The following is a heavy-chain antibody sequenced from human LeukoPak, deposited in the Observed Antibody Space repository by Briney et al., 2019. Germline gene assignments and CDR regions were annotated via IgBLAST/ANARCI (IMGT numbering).Heavy chain of an antibody. CDR2: INPNSGGT. Sequence: ASVKVSCKASGYTFTGYYMHWVRQAPGQGLEGMGWINPNSGGTNYAQKFQGRVTMTRDTSISTAYMELSRLRSDDTAVYYCARDRSDILTGAFDYWGQGTLVTVSS. D-gene: IGHD3-9*01. J-gene: IGHJ4*02. CDR3: ARDRSDILTGAFDY. V-gene: IGHV1-2*02. CDR1: GYTFTGYY.